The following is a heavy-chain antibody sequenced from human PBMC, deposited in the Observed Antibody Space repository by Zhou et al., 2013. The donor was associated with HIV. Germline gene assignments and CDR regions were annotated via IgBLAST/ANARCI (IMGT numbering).Heavy chain of an antibody. D-gene: IGHD2-2*02. CDR2: IIPIFGTA. Sequence: QVQLVQSGAEVKKPGSSVKVSCKASGGTFSSYAISWVRQAPGQGLEWMGGIIPIFGTANYAQKFQGRVTITTDESTSTAYMELSSLRSEDTAVYYCARWLQNCSSTSCYTRNNWFDPWGQGTLVTVSS. CDR1: GGTFSSYA. CDR3: ARWLQNCSSTSCYTRNNWFDP. J-gene: IGHJ5*02. V-gene: IGHV1-69*05.